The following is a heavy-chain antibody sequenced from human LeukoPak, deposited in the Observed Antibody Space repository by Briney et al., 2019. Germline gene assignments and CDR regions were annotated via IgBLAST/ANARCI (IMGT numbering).Heavy chain of an antibody. J-gene: IGHJ4*02. D-gene: IGHD1-26*01. CDR1: GFTFRSYA. CDR3: AKGLYSGSSDGFVS. V-gene: IGHV3-23*01. Sequence: PGGSLRLSCAASGFTFRSYAMSWVRQAPGKGLEWVSVISGSGGSTYYADSVKGRFTISRDTSKNTLYLQMNSLRAEDTAVYYCAKGLYSGSSDGFVSWGQGALVTVSS. CDR2: ISGSGGST.